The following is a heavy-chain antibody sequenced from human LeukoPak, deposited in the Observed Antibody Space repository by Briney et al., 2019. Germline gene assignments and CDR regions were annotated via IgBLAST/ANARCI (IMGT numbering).Heavy chain of an antibody. V-gene: IGHV1-2*06. D-gene: IGHD1-26*01. CDR3: ARDDELGSWGSKSGFDY. Sequence: ASVKVSCKASGYTFTGYYMHWVRQAPGQGLEWMGRINPNSGGTNYAQKFQGRVTMTRDTPISTAYMELSRLRSDDTAVYYCARDDELGSWGSKSGFDYWGQGTLVTVSS. CDR2: INPNSGGT. J-gene: IGHJ4*02. CDR1: GYTFTGYY.